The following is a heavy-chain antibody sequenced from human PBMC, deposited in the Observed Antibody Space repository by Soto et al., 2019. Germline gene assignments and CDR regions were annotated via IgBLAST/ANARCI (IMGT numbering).Heavy chain of an antibody. J-gene: IGHJ5*01. CDR1: GFTFRNYW. CDR3: ARAVFGINSPYRRSNLFAS. D-gene: IGHD3-10*02. CDR2: INSDGSST. V-gene: IGHV3-74*03. Sequence: GGSLRLSCAASGFTFRNYWMHWVRQAPGKGLVWVSRINSDGSSTTYADSVKGRFTISRSNAKNTMFLQMNSLRAEDTAVYYCARAVFGINSPYRRSNLFASWGQGTLVIVSA.